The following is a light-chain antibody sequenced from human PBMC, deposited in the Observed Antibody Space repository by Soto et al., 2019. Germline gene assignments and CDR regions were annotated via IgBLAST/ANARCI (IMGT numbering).Light chain of an antibody. J-gene: IGLJ3*02. CDR3: SAYSSSRSDTRL. CDR2: ANK. Sequence: QSVLTQPPSVSGAPGQRVTISCTGSSSNIGPGYDVHWYQQLPGTAPKLLIYANKNRPAGVPDRFSASKSGTSASLAITGLQAEDEADYYCSAYSSSRSDTRLFGGGTKLTVL. CDR1: SSNIGPGYD. V-gene: IGLV1-40*01.